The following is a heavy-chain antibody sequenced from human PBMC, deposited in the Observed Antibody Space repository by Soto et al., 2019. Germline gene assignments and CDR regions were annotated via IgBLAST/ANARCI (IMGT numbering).Heavy chain of an antibody. CDR1: GFTFSSYA. V-gene: IGHV3-30-3*01. CDR2: ISYDGSNK. CDR3: VRLIAGGTHHGMDV. J-gene: IGHJ6*02. D-gene: IGHD3-16*02. Sequence: EGPLRLSCAASGFTFSSYAMHWVRQAPGKGLEWVAVISYDGSNKKYADSVKGRFTISRDNSKNTLYLQMNSLRTEDTAVYYCVRLIAGGTHHGMDVWGQGTTVTVSS.